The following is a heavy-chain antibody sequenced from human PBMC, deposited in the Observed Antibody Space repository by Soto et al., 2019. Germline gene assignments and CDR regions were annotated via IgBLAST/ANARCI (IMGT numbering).Heavy chain of an antibody. CDR1: GGSFIGHY. Sequence: SETLSLTCVFSGGSFIGHYWDWIRQAPGKGLEWIGEINHIGSTNYNTSLKSRVTISGDASKKQFSLKLSSVIAADTAVYYCARRVVYYGMDVWGQGTTVTVSS. CDR3: ARRVVYYGMDV. CDR2: INHIGST. J-gene: IGHJ6*02. D-gene: IGHD2-15*01. V-gene: IGHV4-34*01.